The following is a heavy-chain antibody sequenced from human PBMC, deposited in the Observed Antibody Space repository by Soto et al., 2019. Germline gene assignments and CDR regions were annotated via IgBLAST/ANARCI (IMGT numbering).Heavy chain of an antibody. V-gene: IGHV4-31*11. D-gene: IGHD2-21*01. CDR1: GGSISSGAYF. CDR2: IYYSGST. Sequence: VQLQESGPGLVKPSQTLSLTCAVSGGSISSGAYFWSWIRQHPGKGLEWIGYIYYSGSTFYTPSLKGRLTLSVDTSTNQLSLNLSSVTAADTAVYYCARIIRNYCGADCYTYYFDYWGQGTLVTVSS. J-gene: IGHJ4*02. CDR3: ARIIRNYCGADCYTYYFDY.